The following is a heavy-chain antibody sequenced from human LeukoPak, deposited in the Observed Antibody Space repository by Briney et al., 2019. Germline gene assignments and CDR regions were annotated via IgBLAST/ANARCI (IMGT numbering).Heavy chain of an antibody. CDR2: ISWNSGSI. J-gene: IGHJ4*02. D-gene: IGHD3-3*01. CDR3: AKVGYDFWSGYYTLDY. Sequence: GGSLRLSCVASGFAFSTYAMSGVRQAPGKGLEWVSGISWNSGSIGYADSVKGRFTISRDNAKNSLYLQMNSLRAEDTALYYCAKVGYDFWSGYYTLDYWGQGTLVTVSS. CDR1: GFAFSTYA. V-gene: IGHV3-9*01.